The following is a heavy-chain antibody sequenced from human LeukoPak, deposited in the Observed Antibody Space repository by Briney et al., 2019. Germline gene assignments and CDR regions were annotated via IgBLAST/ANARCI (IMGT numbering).Heavy chain of an antibody. V-gene: IGHV3-21*01. CDR2: INPTSTSI. Sequence: PGGSLRLSCAASGFTFSDFSINRVRQAPGKGLEWVSSINPTSTSIYYADAVRGRFTISRDNAKSSLYLQMNSLRAEDTAVYYCVRLRWNSDRSDYYYYYNSWGQGTLVTVSS. CDR1: GFTFSDFS. CDR3: VRLRWNSDRSDYYYYYNS. J-gene: IGHJ4*02. D-gene: IGHD3-22*01.